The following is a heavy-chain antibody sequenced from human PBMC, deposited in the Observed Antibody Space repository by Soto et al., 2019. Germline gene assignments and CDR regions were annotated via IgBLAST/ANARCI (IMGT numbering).Heavy chain of an antibody. CDR1: GFTFSSYG. D-gene: IGHD3-22*01. V-gene: IGHV3-33*01. J-gene: IGHJ5*02. Sequence: GGSLRLSCAASGFTFSSYGMHWVRQAPGKGLEWVAVIWYDGVNKYYADSVKGRFTISRDNSNNTLYVQMNSLKAEDTAVYYCVRDGNYDSSGYYSNWFDPWGQGTLVTVSS. CDR3: VRDGNYDSSGYYSNWFDP. CDR2: IWYDGVNK.